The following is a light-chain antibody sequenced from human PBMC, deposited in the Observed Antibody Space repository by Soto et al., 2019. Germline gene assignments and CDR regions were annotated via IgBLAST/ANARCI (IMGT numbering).Light chain of an antibody. J-gene: IGKJ4*01. CDR2: ATS. CDR1: QGIAPY. CDR3: QKYNSAPLT. Sequence: DVEXSRCRTSLSEFVGDRVTITCRASQGIAPYLAWFQQKPGKVPKLLIYATSTLQSGVPSRFSGSGSGTDFTLTINSLQPEDVGTYYCQKYNSAPLTFGGGTK. V-gene: IGKV1-27*01.